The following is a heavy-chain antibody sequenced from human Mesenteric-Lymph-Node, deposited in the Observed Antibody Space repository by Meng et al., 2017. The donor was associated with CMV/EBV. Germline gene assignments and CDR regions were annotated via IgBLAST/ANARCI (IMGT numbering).Heavy chain of an antibody. CDR1: GYTFTAYY. CDR3: AKDIRGDDILTGPGGDDAFDI. CDR2: INPNSGGA. J-gene: IGHJ3*02. V-gene: IGHV1-2*02. Sequence: ASVKVSCKASGYTFTAYYLHWVRQAPGQGFEWMGWINPNSGGANFAQKFQGRVTMTTDTSINTAYMELSRLRSDDTAVYYCAKDIRGDDILTGPGGDDAFDIWGQGTMVTVSS. D-gene: IGHD3-9*01.